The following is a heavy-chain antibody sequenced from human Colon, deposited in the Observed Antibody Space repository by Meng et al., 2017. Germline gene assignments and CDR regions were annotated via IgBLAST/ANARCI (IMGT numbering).Heavy chain of an antibody. J-gene: IGHJ4*02. V-gene: IGHV4-31*01. Sequence: SETLSLTCTVSGCSISSGGYYWSRIRQHPGKGLEWIGYIYYSGSTYYNSSPKSLVTISVDTSKNQFYLKLSSVTAADTAVYYCAGGSSGYSSHWGQGTLVTVSS. CDR3: AGGSSGYSSH. CDR2: IYYSGST. CDR1: GCSISSGGYY. D-gene: IGHD3-22*01.